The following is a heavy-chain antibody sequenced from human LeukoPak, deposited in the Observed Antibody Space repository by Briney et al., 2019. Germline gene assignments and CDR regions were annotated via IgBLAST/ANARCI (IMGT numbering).Heavy chain of an antibody. CDR2: IFYSGCT. CDR3: ARSGTLTGYLY. Sequence: SETLSLTSTVSGGSLRSYYWTWIRQPPGKGLEWIGYIFYSGCTNYNPSLKSRVTMSLDTSKNQFSLKLNSVTAADTAVYYCARSGTLTGYLYWGQGALVTVSS. V-gene: IGHV4-59*01. J-gene: IGHJ4*02. CDR1: GGSLRSYY. D-gene: IGHD3-9*01.